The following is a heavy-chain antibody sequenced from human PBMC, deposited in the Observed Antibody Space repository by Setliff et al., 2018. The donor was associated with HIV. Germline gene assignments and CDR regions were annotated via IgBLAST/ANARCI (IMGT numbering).Heavy chain of an antibody. V-gene: IGHV1-18*01. D-gene: IGHD6-19*01. CDR3: ARVPFRSAWFSGGHDAFDI. CDR2: ISGFNGNT. Sequence: ASVKVSCKASGGTFSSYAISWVRQAPGQGLEWMGWISGFNGNTKYAQSFQGRVAMTTETSTSTAYMEMRSLRSDDTAVYYCARVPFRSAWFSGGHDAFDIWGQGTMVTVSS. J-gene: IGHJ3*02. CDR1: GGTFSSYA.